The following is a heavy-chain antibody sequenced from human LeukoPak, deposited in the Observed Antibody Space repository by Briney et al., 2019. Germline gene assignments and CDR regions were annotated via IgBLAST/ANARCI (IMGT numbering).Heavy chain of an antibody. J-gene: IGHJ6*03. CDR1: GGTFSSYA. CDR2: IIPIFGTA. CDR3: ARNTWIQLWAGDYYYMDV. V-gene: IGHV1-69*05. Sequence: ASVKVSCKASGGTFSSYAISWVRQAPGQGLEWMGRIIPIFGTANYAQKFQGRVTITTDESTSTAYMELSSLRSEDTVVYYCARNTWIQLWAGDYYYMDVWGKGTTVTVSS. D-gene: IGHD5-18*01.